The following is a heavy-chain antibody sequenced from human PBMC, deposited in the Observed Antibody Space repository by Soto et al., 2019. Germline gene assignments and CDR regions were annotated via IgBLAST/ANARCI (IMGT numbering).Heavy chain of an antibody. CDR1: GYSFTSYA. V-gene: IGHV1-3*01. CDR2: INAGNGNT. D-gene: IGHD2-2*01. Sequence: EAAVKVSCKASGYSFTSYAMHWVRQAPGQGLEWMGWINAGNGNTKYSQKFQGRVTITRDTSASTAYMELSSLRSEDTAVYYCARVYCSSTSCYYYYGMDPWGQGTLVTVSS. CDR3: ARVYCSSTSCYYYYGMDP. J-gene: IGHJ5*02.